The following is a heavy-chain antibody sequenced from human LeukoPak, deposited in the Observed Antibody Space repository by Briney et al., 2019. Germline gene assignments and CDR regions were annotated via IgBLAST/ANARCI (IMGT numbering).Heavy chain of an antibody. D-gene: IGHD6-13*01. CDR1: GFIFDDYA. CDR2: ISWNSGSI. Sequence: PGGSLRLSCAASGFIFDDYAMHWVRQAPGKGLEWVSGISWNSGSIGYADSVKGRFTISRDNARNSLYLQMNSLRAEDTALYYCAKDPRRIAAAGSKAFDYWGQGTLVTVSS. J-gene: IGHJ4*02. V-gene: IGHV3-9*01. CDR3: AKDPRRIAAAGSKAFDY.